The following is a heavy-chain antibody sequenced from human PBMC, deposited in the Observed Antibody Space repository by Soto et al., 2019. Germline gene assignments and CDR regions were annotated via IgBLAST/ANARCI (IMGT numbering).Heavy chain of an antibody. CDR2: INHSGST. Sequence: PSETLSLTCAVYGGSFSGYYWSWVRQTPGKGLEWIGDINHSGSTNYNPSLKSRVTISVDSSKKQFPLKVFSVTAADTAVYYCARGLYYDILTGYSWGDYWGRGTLVTVSS. CDR1: GGSFSGYY. J-gene: IGHJ4*02. V-gene: IGHV4-34*01. CDR3: ARGLYYDILTGYSWGDY. D-gene: IGHD3-9*01.